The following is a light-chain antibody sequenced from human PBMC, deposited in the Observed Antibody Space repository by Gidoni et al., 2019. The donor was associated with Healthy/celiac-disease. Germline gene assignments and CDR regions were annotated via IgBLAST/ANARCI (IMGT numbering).Light chain of an antibody. CDR3: QQYNNWPPAFT. Sequence: EIVMTQSPATLSVSPGESATLSCRASQSVSSNLAWYQQKPGQAPRLLIYGASTRATGIPARFSGSGSGTEFTLTISSLQSEDFAVYYCQQYNNWPPAFTFGPXTKVDIK. CDR1: QSVSSN. J-gene: IGKJ3*01. CDR2: GAS. V-gene: IGKV3-15*01.